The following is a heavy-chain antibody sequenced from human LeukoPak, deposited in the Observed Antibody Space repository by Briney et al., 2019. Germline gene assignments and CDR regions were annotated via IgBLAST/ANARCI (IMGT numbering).Heavy chain of an antibody. CDR2: IDQSGRGK. J-gene: IGHJ4*02. CDR3: ARRRYSGSSQHFDY. V-gene: IGHV3-7*01. Sequence: GGSLRLSCEASGFTFSDFWMSWVRQAPGKGLEWLANIDQSGRGKYYVDSVKGRFTISRDNAKNSLYLQMNSLRAEDTAIYYCARRRYSGSSQHFDYWGQGTLVTVSS. CDR1: GFTFSDFW. D-gene: IGHD1-26*01.